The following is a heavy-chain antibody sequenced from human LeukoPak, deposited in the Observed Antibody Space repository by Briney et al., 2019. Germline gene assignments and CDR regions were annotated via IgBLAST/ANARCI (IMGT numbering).Heavy chain of an antibody. Sequence: SETLSLTCTVSGGSISSSSYYWGWIRQPPGKGLEWIGSIYYSGSTYYNPSLKSRVTISVDTSKNQFSLKLNSVTAADTAVYYCARQDYSNYYGMDVWGQGTTVTVSS. V-gene: IGHV4-39*01. CDR2: IYYSGST. D-gene: IGHD4-11*01. CDR3: ARQDYSNYYGMDV. J-gene: IGHJ6*02. CDR1: GGSISSSSYY.